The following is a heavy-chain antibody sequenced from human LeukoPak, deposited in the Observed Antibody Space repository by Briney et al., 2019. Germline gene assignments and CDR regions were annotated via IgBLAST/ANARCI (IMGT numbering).Heavy chain of an antibody. D-gene: IGHD3-22*01. Sequence: PGGSLRLSCAASGFTFSTYGMQWVRQAPGKGLEWVSAISGSGGSTYYADSVKGRFTISRDNSKNTLYLQMNSLRAEDTAVYYCAKKFSRSYYDSSGYSDYWGQGTLVTVSS. V-gene: IGHV3-23*01. CDR3: AKKFSRSYYDSSGYSDY. CDR2: ISGSGGST. J-gene: IGHJ4*02. CDR1: GFTFSTYG.